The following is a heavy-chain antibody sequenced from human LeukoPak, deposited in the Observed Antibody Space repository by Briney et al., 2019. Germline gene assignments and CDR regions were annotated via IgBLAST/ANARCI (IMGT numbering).Heavy chain of an antibody. Sequence: PGGSLRLSCAVSGFTFSGYSMKWVRQAPGKGLEWVSYISSSTTTIYHADSVKGRFTVSRDNAKNSLYLQMDSLRVEDTAVYYCATDREDYESSRYYLSDAFDIWGQGTMVTVSS. D-gene: IGHD3-22*01. CDR2: ISSSTTTI. CDR1: GFTFSGYS. V-gene: IGHV3-48*01. CDR3: ATDREDYESSRYYLSDAFDI. J-gene: IGHJ3*02.